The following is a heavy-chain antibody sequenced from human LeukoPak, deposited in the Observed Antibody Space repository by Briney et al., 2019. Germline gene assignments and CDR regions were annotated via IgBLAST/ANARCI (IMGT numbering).Heavy chain of an antibody. Sequence: QAGGSLRLSCAASGFTFSLYWMHWVRQAPGKGLEWVSGISWNSGSIGYADSVKGRFTISRDNAKNSLYLQMNSLRAEDTAVYYCARAEPGGYWGQGTLVTVSS. V-gene: IGHV3-9*01. CDR3: ARAEPGGY. CDR1: GFTFSLYW. J-gene: IGHJ4*02. D-gene: IGHD1-14*01. CDR2: ISWNSGSI.